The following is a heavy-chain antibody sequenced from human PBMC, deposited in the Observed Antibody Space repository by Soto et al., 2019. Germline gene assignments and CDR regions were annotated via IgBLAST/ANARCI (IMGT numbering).Heavy chain of an antibody. J-gene: IGHJ4*02. CDR3: AIYGSGSYYPTTFDY. CDR2: IYYSGST. Sequence: QVQLQESGPGLVKPSQTLSLTCTVSGGSISSSDYNWSWIRQHPGKGLEWIGYIYYSGSTYYNPSYKSRVTISVGKSKNHFSLKLCSVTGSDTAVYYCAIYGSGSYYPTTFDYWGQGTLVTVSS. V-gene: IGHV4-31*03. CDR1: GGSISSSDYN. D-gene: IGHD3-10*01.